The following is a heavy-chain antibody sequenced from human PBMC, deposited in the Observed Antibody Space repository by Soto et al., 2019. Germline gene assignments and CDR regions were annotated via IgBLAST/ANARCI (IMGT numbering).Heavy chain of an antibody. V-gene: IGHV4-4*02. CDR2: VHISGHS. CDR3: ARVRQGCSANNCYFDP. CDR1: GGSVRAPDW. J-gene: IGHJ5*01. D-gene: IGHD1-1*01. Sequence: SETLSLTCTLSGGSVRAPDWWNWVRQSPDKGLEWIAEVHISGHSNYNPSLRSRVSVSIDSSKNQFYLNLNSVTAADTAIYYCARVRQGCSANNCYFDPWGQGTPVTVSS.